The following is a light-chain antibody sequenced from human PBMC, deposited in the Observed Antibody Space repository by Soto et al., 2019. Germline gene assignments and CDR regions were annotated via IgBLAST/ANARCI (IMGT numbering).Light chain of an antibody. J-gene: IGLJ2*01. V-gene: IGLV1-51*01. CDR3: GTWDSSLKAVV. CDR1: NSNIGHDY. CDR2: DSY. Sequence: QSVLTQPPSVSAAPGQKVTISCSGSNSNIGHDYVSWYQRLPGTAPNLLIYDSYKRPSGIPDRFSGSTSGTSATLGITGLQTGDEADDYCGTWDSSLKAVVFGGGTKVTVL.